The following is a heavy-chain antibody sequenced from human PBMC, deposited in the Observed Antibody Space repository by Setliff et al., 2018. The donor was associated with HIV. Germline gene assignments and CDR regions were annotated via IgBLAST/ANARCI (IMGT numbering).Heavy chain of an antibody. CDR3: ARLRLTMIMGVDYFDH. V-gene: IGHV4-34*01. CDR2: IKHSGST. CDR1: GGSFSDYY. J-gene: IGHJ4*02. D-gene: IGHD3-22*01. Sequence: LSLTCAVHGGSFSDYYWTWIRQPPGKGLEWIGEIKHSGSTNYNPSLKSRVTMSVDTSKNQFSLRLTSGTAADTAVSYCARLRLTMIMGVDYFDHWGQGTLVTVSS.